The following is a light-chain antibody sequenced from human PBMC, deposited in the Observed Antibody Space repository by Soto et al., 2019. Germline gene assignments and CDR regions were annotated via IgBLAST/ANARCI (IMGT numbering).Light chain of an antibody. CDR2: AAS. Sequence: DIQLTQSPSFLSASVGDRVTITCRASQGISSYLAWYQQKPGKAPNLLIYAASTLQSGVPSRFSGSGSGTEFTLTINSLQPEDFATYFCQQLNSYPITFGRGTRLEIK. CDR1: QGISSY. V-gene: IGKV1-9*01. CDR3: QQLNSYPIT. J-gene: IGKJ5*01.